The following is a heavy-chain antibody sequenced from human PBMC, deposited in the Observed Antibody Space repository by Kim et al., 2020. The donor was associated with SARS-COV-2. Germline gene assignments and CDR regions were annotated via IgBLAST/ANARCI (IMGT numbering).Heavy chain of an antibody. Sequence: GGSLRLSCAASGFTFSSYGMHWVRQAPGKGLEWVAVIWYDGSNKYYADSVKGRFTISRDNSKNTLYLQMNSLRAEDTAVYYCARDRITMIVVVPNAPWFDPWGQGTLVTVSS. CDR2: IWYDGSNK. J-gene: IGHJ5*02. CDR3: ARDRITMIVVVPNAPWFDP. D-gene: IGHD3-22*01. CDR1: GFTFSSYG. V-gene: IGHV3-33*01.